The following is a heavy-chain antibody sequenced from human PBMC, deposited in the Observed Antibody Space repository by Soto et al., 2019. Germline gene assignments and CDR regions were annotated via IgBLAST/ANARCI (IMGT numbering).Heavy chain of an antibody. V-gene: IGHV4-39*01. J-gene: IGHJ4*02. Sequence: QLQLLESGPGLVKPSETLSLTCAVSGGSISISNSFWGWIRQPPGKGLEWIGSIYYGGGTYYNPSLESRVPISVHSSRDQLSRRLCSVAAADADVYYCANEGFPRKDDFDCWGQGALVSVSS. CDR1: GGSISISNSF. CDR3: ANEGFPRKDDFDC. CDR2: IYYGGGT.